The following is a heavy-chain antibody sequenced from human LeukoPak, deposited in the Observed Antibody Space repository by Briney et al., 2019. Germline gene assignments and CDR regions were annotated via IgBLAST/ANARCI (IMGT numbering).Heavy chain of an antibody. CDR2: MNPNSGNT. J-gene: IGHJ4*02. D-gene: IGHD5-18*01. CDR3: ARGPPDTAMVGDYFDY. Sequence: GASVKVPCKASGYTFTSYDINWVRQATGQGLEWMGWMNPNSGNTGYAQKFQGRVTITRNTSISTAYMELSSLRSEDTAVYYCARGPPDTAMVGDYFDYWGQGTLVTVSS. V-gene: IGHV1-8*03. CDR1: GYTFTSYD.